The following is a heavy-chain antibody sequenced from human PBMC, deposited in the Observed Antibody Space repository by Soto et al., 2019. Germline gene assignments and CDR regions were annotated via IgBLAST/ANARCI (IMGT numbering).Heavy chain of an antibody. V-gene: IGHV3-15*01. Sequence: GGSLRLSCAASGFTFSNAWMSWVRQAPGKGLEWVGRIKSKTDGGTTDYAAPVKGRFTISRDDSKNTLYLQMNSLKTEDTAVYYCTTDASMVREYYFDYWGQGTLVTVSS. D-gene: IGHD3-10*01. CDR1: GFTFSNAW. CDR3: TTDASMVREYYFDY. CDR2: IKSKTDGGTT. J-gene: IGHJ4*02.